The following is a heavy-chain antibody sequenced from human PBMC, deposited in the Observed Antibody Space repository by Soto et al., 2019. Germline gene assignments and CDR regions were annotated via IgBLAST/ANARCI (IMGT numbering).Heavy chain of an antibody. CDR1: GYTFTSYA. D-gene: IGHD1-1*01. CDR3: ARETFGTGTGASDI. Sequence: ASVKVSCKASGYTFTSYAMHWVRQAPGQRLEWMGRINAGGGSTSYAQKFQGRVTMTRDTSTSTVYMELSSLRSEDTAVYYCARETFGTGTGASDIWGQGTMVTVSS. CDR2: INAGGGST. V-gene: IGHV1-46*03. J-gene: IGHJ3*02.